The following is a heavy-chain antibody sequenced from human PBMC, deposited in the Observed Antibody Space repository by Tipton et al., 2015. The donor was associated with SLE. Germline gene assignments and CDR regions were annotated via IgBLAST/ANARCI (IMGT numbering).Heavy chain of an antibody. Sequence: SLRLSCAASGFTFSSYGMSWVRQAPGKGLEWVSAISGSGGSTYYADSVKGRFTISRDNSKNTLYLQMNSLRAEDTAVYYCAKRPGMLGYRWFDYWGQGPLVTVSS. V-gene: IGHV3-23*01. J-gene: IGHJ4*02. CDR2: ISGSGGST. CDR3: AKRPGMLGYRWFDY. CDR1: GFTFSSYG. D-gene: IGHD2-8*01.